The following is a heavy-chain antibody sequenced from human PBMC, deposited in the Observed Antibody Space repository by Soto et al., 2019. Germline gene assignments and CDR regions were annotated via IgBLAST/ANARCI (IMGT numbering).Heavy chain of an antibody. CDR2: IKQDGSEK. CDR3: ARVGTRFLASQRFDP. Sequence: GGSLRLSCAASGFTFSSYWMSWVRQAPGKGLEWVANIKQDGSEKYYVDSVKGRFTISRDNAKNSLYLQMNSLRAEDTAVYYCARVGTRFLASQRFDPWGQGTLVTVSS. CDR1: GFTFSSYW. V-gene: IGHV3-7*03. D-gene: IGHD3-3*01. J-gene: IGHJ5*02.